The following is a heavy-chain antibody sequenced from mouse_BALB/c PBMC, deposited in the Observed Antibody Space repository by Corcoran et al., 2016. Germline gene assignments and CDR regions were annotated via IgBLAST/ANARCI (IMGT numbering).Heavy chain of an antibody. V-gene: IGHV1-9*01. CDR2: ILPGSGST. CDR1: GYTFSSYW. J-gene: IGHJ4*01. Sequence: QVQLQQSGAELMKPGASGKISCKATGYTFSSYWIEWVKQRPGHGLEWIGEILPGSGSTNYNEKFKGKATFTADTSSNTAYMQLSSLTYDDSAVYYCARKRMVTTRAMDYWCQGTAVTVSS. D-gene: IGHD2-1*01. CDR3: ARKRMVTTRAMDY.